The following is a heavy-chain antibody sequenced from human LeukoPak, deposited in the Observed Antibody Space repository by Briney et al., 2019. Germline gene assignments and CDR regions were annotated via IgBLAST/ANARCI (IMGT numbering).Heavy chain of an antibody. CDR2: ISSSSSYI. V-gene: IGHV3-21*01. D-gene: IGHD6-13*01. CDR1: GFTFNDYE. CDR3: ARDSAATQPFDY. Sequence: GGSLRLSCAASGFTFNDYEMTWVRQAPGKGLEWVSSISSSSSYIYYADSVKGRFTISRDNAKNSLYLQMNSLRAEDTAVYYCARDSAATQPFDYWGQGTLVTVSS. J-gene: IGHJ4*02.